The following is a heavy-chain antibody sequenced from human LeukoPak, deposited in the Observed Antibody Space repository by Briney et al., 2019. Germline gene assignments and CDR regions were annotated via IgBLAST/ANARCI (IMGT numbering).Heavy chain of an antibody. CDR1: GYTFTGYY. V-gene: IGHV1-2*02. J-gene: IGHJ5*02. CDR2: INPNSGGT. Sequence: ASVKVSCKASGYTFTGYYMHWVRQAPGQGLEWMGWINPNSGGTNYAQKFQGRVTMTRDTSISTAYMELSRLRSDDTAVYYCARDSGRDGYNWCPFDPWGQGTLVTVSS. D-gene: IGHD5-12*01. CDR3: ARDSGRDGYNWCPFDP.